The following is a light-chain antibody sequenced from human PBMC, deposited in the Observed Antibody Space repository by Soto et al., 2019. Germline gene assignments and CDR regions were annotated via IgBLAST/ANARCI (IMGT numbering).Light chain of an antibody. Sequence: DIQMTQSPSSLSASVGDRVTITCRASQSISSYLNWYQQKPGKAPKLLIYAASSLQSGVPSRFSGSKSGTNFTLTISSLQPEDFVTYYCQQSYSTPYTFGQGTQLEIK. CDR3: QQSYSTPYT. CDR2: AAS. J-gene: IGKJ2*01. CDR1: QSISSY. V-gene: IGKV1-39*01.